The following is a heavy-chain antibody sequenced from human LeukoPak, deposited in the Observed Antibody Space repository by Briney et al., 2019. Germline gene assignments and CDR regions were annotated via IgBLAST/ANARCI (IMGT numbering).Heavy chain of an antibody. CDR3: ARDRPRAV. J-gene: IGHJ6*02. CDR1: GFTFSHAW. V-gene: IGHV3-23*01. Sequence: GGSLRLSCGGSGFTFSHAWMSWVRQAPGKGLEWVSGISGSGGSTYYADSVKGRFTISRDNSKNTLYLQMNSLRAEDTAVYYCARDRPRAVWGQGTTVTVSS. CDR2: ISGSGGST.